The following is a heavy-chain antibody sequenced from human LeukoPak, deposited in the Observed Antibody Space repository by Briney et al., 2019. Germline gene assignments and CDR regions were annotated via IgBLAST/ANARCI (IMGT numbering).Heavy chain of an antibody. D-gene: IGHD3-10*01. Sequence: SETLSPTCAVSGYSISSGYYWGWIRQPPGKGLEWIGSIYHSGSTYYNPSLKSRVTISVDTSKNQFSLKLSSVTAADTAVYYCARDGDYYGSGSYSLFQNWFDPWGQGTLVTVSS. CDR3: ARDGDYYGSGSYSLFQNWFDP. V-gene: IGHV4-38-2*02. CDR1: GYSISSGYY. J-gene: IGHJ5*02. CDR2: IYHSGST.